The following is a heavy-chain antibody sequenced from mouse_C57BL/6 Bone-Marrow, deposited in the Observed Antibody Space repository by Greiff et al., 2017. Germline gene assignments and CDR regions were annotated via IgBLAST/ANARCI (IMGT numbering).Heavy chain of an antibody. Sequence: QVQLQQPGAELVKPGASVKMSCKASGYTFTSYWITWVKQRPGQGLEWIGDIYPGSGSTNYNEKFKSKATLTVDTSSSTAYMQLSSLTSEDSVVYYCANYYGSSPWFAYWGQGTLVTVSA. CDR1: GYTFTSYW. CDR2: IYPGSGST. D-gene: IGHD1-1*01. V-gene: IGHV1-55*01. CDR3: ANYYGSSPWFAY. J-gene: IGHJ3*01.